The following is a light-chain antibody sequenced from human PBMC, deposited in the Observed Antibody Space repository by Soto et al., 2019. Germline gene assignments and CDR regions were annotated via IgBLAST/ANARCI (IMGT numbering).Light chain of an antibody. J-gene: IGLJ3*02. Sequence: QSVLTQPPSVSAAPGQKVTISCSGTSSNIENNFVSWYHHLPGTAPKLLIYDDDKRPSGTPDRFSGSKSGSSATLSITGLQAEDEGYYHCCSYAGSGTWVFGGGTKLTVL. CDR2: DDD. CDR3: CSYAGSGTWV. CDR1: SSNIENNF. V-gene: IGLV1-51*01.